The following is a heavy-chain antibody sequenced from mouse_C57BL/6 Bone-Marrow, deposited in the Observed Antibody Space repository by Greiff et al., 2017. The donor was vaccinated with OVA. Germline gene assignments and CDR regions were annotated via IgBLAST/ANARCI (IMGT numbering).Heavy chain of an antibody. J-gene: IGHJ4*01. CDR2: ISNGGGST. D-gene: IGHD2-5*01. V-gene: IGHV5-12*01. Sequence: EVQVVESGGGLVQPGGSLKLSCAASGFTFSDYYMYWVRQTPEKRLEWVAYISNGGGSTYYPDTVKGRFTISRDNAKNTLYLQMSRLKSEDTAMYYCARHPAYYSNLYAMDYWGQGTSVTVSS. CDR3: ARHPAYYSNLYAMDY. CDR1: GFTFSDYY.